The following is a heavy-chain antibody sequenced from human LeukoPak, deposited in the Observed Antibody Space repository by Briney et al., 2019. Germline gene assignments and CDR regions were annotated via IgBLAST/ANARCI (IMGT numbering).Heavy chain of an antibody. CDR2: IKKDGDDR. CDR3: ARVPGTSNYYGSGSPDY. Sequence: GGCLRLSCAASGFPFSSYRMSWVRRAPGKGLEWVANIKKDGDDRHYVDSVKGRFTVSRDNAKTSLYLQMNNLRAEDTAVYYCARVPGTSNYYGSGSPDYWGQGTLVTVSS. D-gene: IGHD3-10*01. V-gene: IGHV3-7*04. CDR1: GFPFSSYR. J-gene: IGHJ4*02.